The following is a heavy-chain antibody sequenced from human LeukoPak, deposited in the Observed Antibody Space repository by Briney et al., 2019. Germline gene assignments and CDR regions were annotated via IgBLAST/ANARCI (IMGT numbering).Heavy chain of an antibody. CDR2: ISAYNGNT. Sequence: ASVKVSCKASGYTFTSYGISWVRQAPGQGLEWMGWISAYNGNTNYAQELQGRVTMTTDTSTSTAYMELRSLRSDDTAVYYCARAYSGSGGYSEDFYGMDVWGKGTTVTVSS. CDR3: ARAYSGSGGYSEDFYGMDV. V-gene: IGHV1-18*04. CDR1: GYTFTSYG. J-gene: IGHJ6*04. D-gene: IGHD3-10*01.